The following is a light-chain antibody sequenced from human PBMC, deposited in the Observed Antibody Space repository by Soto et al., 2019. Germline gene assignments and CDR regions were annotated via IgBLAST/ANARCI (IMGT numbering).Light chain of an antibody. CDR2: ETS. Sequence: IQMTQSPCSLSASVRDRVTITCRASQRLSSRLTWYQQKPGEAPKLLIYETSSLHSGVPSRSSGSGSETDFTLTINSLHPEVFATYYCHQSFSPPYTFGQGTKLEIK. V-gene: IGKV1-39*01. CDR3: HQSFSPPYT. J-gene: IGKJ2*01. CDR1: QRLSSR.